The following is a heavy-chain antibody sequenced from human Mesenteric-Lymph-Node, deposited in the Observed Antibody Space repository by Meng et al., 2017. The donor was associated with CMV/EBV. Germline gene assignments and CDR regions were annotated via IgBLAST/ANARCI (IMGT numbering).Heavy chain of an antibody. CDR2: IDHSGST. J-gene: IGHJ4*01. Sequence: GGSFSGYYWNWIRQSPGKGLEWIGEIDHSGSTSYNPSLTRRITMSVDTSRTQFSLTLNSVTAADTAVYYCARAPFYYDASGYALDYWGQGTLVTVSS. D-gene: IGHD3-22*01. CDR1: GGSFSGYY. CDR3: ARAPFYYDASGYALDY. V-gene: IGHV4-34*01.